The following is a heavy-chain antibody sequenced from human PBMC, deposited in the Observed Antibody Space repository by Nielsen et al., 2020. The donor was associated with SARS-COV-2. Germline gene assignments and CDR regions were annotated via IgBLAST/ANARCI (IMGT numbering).Heavy chain of an antibody. CDR1: Y. V-gene: IGHV4-39*02. CDR3: VRLNRRILTPLALAALRFDY. D-gene: IGHD3-3*02. CDR2: IYYSGIT. J-gene: IGHJ4*02. Sequence: YMSWIRQPPEKGLEWIASIYYSGITYYNTSLKSRVTISIDTSKNHFSLRLNSVAAADTAVYYCVRLNRRILTPLALAALRFDYWGQGSLVTVSS.